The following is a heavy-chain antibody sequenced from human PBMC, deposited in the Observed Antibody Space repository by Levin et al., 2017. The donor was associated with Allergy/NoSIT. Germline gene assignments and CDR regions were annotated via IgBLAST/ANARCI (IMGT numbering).Heavy chain of an antibody. Sequence: PGGSLRLSCSVSGDSISDYYWTWIRQPPGKGLVWIGYIHYTGRTNYNPSLRSRVSISLDMSKNQFSLNLSSVTAADTAVYYCARGQITHYYDTSGPLYNWFDPWGRGTLVTVAS. V-gene: IGHV4-59*01. CDR3: ARGQITHYYDTSGPLYNWFDP. CDR1: GDSISDYY. D-gene: IGHD3-22*01. CDR2: IHYTGRT. J-gene: IGHJ5*02.